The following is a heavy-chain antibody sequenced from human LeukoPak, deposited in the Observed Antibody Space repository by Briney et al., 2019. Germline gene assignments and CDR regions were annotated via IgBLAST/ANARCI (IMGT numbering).Heavy chain of an antibody. CDR3: ARPIAAAGRGLDY. CDR2: IIPIFGTA. CDR1: GGTFSSYA. Sequence: ASVKVSCKASGGTFSSYAISWVRQAPGQGLEWMGGIIPIFGTANYAQKFQGRVTITRDTSASTAYMELSSLRSEDTAVYYCARPIAAAGRGLDYWGQGTLVTVSS. J-gene: IGHJ4*02. D-gene: IGHD6-13*01. V-gene: IGHV1-69*05.